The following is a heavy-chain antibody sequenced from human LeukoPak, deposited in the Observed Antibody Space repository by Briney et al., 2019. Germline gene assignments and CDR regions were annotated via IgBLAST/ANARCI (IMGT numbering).Heavy chain of an antibody. CDR1: GFTFSSYW. J-gene: IGHJ4*02. CDR3: ARAPRGVVDY. D-gene: IGHD3-10*01. Sequence: PGGSLRLSCAASGFTFSSYWMHWVRQAPGKGLVWVSRINGDGSSTSYADSVKGRFTISRDNAKNTLYLQMNSLRAEDTAVNYCARAPRGVVDYWGQGTLVTVSS. V-gene: IGHV3-74*01. CDR2: INGDGSST.